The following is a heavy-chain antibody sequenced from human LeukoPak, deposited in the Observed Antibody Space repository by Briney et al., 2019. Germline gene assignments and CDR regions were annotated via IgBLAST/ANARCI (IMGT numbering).Heavy chain of an antibody. CDR1: GFPFSTYN. Sequence: GGSLRLSCAASGFPFSTYNMNGGRQAPGKGLEGVSSISSSSTYIYYAASVKGRFTVSRDNAKNSLYLEVNSLRPEDTAVYDCARDGQTSNSPDDYWGQATLVTVSA. CDR2: ISSSSTYI. CDR3: ARDGQTSNSPDDY. V-gene: IGHV3-21*06. D-gene: IGHD4-11*01. J-gene: IGHJ4*02.